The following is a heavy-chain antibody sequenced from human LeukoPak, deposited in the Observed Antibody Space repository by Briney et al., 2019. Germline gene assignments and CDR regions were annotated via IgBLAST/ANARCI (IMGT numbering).Heavy chain of an antibody. CDR3: QAFDWLLPHPSEYSYMDV. CDR1: GYSFVKYS. V-gene: IGHV3-48*04. J-gene: IGHJ6*03. D-gene: IGHD3-9*01. Sequence: GGSLRLSCVGSGYSFVKYSMSWVRQAPGKGLEWISYISSSSVSKFYADSVMGRFSISRDNARSTLYLDMKNLRAEDTGVYYCQAFDWLLPHPSEYSYMDVWGKGTTVTVS. CDR2: ISSSSVSK.